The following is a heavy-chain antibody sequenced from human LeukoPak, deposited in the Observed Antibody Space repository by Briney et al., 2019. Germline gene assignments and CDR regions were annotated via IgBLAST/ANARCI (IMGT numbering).Heavy chain of an antibody. D-gene: IGHD6-13*01. CDR1: GGSINSYY. CDR3: ARDIIWAAAPLGFDP. Sequence: PSETLSLTCTVSGGSINSYYWSWIRQPAGKGLEWIGRIYTSGSTNYNPSLKSRVTMSVDTSKNQFSLKLSSVTAADTAVYYCARDIIWAAAPLGFDPWGQGTLVTVSS. J-gene: IGHJ5*02. CDR2: IYTSGST. V-gene: IGHV4-4*07.